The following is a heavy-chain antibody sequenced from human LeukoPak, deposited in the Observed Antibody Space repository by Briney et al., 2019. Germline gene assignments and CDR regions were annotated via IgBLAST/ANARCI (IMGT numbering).Heavy chain of an antibody. CDR3: GRVFGERGPGYFDY. V-gene: IGHV3-48*03. CDR1: GFTFSNDE. Sequence: GGSLRLSCSASGFTFSNDEMNWVRQAPGKGLEWDSYISSSGSTINYADSVNGRFTIYIDDARHQLDLQMDSLRADDTAVDYCGRVFGERGPGYFDYWGQGTLVTVSS. D-gene: IGHD2-21*01. J-gene: IGHJ4*02. CDR2: ISSSGSTI.